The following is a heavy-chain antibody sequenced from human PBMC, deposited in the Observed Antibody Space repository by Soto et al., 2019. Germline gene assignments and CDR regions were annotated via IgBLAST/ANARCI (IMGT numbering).Heavy chain of an antibody. Sequence: QVTVKESGPVLVKPTETLTLTCTVSGFSLSNAGLGVSWIRQPPGKALEWLAHIFSNDEKSYSTSLKSRLTIPKATSKSQVVLTMTNMAPVDTATYYCASTYSTSWYWFDPWGQGTLVTVSS. CDR2: IFSNDEK. CDR1: GFSLSNAGLG. D-gene: IGHD6-13*01. CDR3: ASTYSTSWYWFDP. V-gene: IGHV2-26*04. J-gene: IGHJ5*02.